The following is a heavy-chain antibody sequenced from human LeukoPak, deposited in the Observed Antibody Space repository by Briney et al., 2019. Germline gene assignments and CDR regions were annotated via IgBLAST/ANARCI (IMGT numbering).Heavy chain of an antibody. D-gene: IGHD3-10*01. CDR3: ARGRNYYGSGSSYKSDTSFDY. V-gene: IGHV1-2*02. CDR2: INPNSGGT. CDR1: GYTFTGYY. Sequence: ASVKVSCKASGYTFTGYYMHWVRQAPGQGREWMGWINPNSGGTNYAQTFQGRVTMTRDTSISKPYMELSRLRSDDTAVYYCARGRNYYGSGSSYKSDTSFDYWGQGTLVTVSS. J-gene: IGHJ4*02.